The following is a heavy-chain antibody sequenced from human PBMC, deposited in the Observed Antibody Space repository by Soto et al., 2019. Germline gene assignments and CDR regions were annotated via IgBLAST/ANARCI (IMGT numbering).Heavy chain of an antibody. CDR2: ISPGSRYP. J-gene: IGHJ5*02. Sequence: PGGSLRLSCAGSGFTFGDSYMIWIRQAPGKGLEWLSYISPGSRYPAYADSVKGRFTISRDNARRSLFLQMTSLTAEDTAMYYCVRGGGGGLFDPWGQGTMVTVSS. CDR3: VRGGGGGLFDP. CDR1: GFTFGDSY. V-gene: IGHV3-11*06. D-gene: IGHD2-15*01.